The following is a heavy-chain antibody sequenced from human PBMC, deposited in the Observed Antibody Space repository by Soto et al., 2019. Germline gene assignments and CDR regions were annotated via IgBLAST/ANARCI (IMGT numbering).Heavy chain of an antibody. Sequence: QVQLVRSGAEVKKPGSSVKVSCKASGGTFSSYAISWVRQAPGQGLEWMGGIIPIFGTANYAQKFQGRVTITADESTSTAYMELSSLRSEDTAVYYCARDKTNYDILTGPNYGMDVWGQGTTVTVSS. J-gene: IGHJ6*02. CDR2: IIPIFGTA. CDR3: ARDKTNYDILTGPNYGMDV. D-gene: IGHD3-9*01. V-gene: IGHV1-69*01. CDR1: GGTFSSYA.